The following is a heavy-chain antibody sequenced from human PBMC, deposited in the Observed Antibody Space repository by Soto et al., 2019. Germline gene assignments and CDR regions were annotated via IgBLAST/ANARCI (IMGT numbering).Heavy chain of an antibody. CDR3: AKPSGLIAAAGTALIGYYYYGMDV. CDR1: GFTFSSYD. V-gene: IGHV3-23*01. CDR2: ISGSGGST. Sequence: PGGSLRLSCAASGFTFSSYDMSWVRQAPGKGLEWVSAISGSGGSTYYADSVKGRFTISRDNSKNTLYLQMNSLRAEDTAVYYCAKPSGLIAAAGTALIGYYYYGMDVWGQGTTVTVSS. J-gene: IGHJ6*02. D-gene: IGHD6-13*01.